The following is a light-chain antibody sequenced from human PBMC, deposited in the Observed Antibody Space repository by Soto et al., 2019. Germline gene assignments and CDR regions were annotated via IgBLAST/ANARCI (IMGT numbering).Light chain of an antibody. V-gene: IGLV4-69*01. Sequence: QAVVTQSPSASASLGASVKLTCTLSSGHTTYAIAWHQQHPEKGPRFLMKVNSAGSHTKGDGVPDRFSGSSSGAERYLIISSLQSGDEADYYCQTWGTGLPAIFGGGTKLTVL. J-gene: IGLJ2*01. CDR3: QTWGTGLPAI. CDR2: VNSAGSH. CDR1: SGHTTYA.